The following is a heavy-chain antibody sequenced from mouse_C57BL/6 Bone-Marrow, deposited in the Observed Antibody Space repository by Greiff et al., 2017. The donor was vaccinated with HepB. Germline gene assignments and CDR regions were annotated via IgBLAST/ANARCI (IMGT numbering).Heavy chain of an antibody. CDR1: GYTFTSYW. Sequence: QVQLQHPGAELVKPGASVKMSCKASGYTFTSYWITWVKQRPGQGLEWIGDIYPGSGSTNYNEKFKSKATLTVDTSSSTAYMQLSSLTSEDSAVYYCAKRKDGYLPWFAYWGQGTLVTVSA. CDR2: IYPGSGST. CDR3: AKRKDGYLPWFAY. D-gene: IGHD2-3*01. J-gene: IGHJ3*01. V-gene: IGHV1-55*01.